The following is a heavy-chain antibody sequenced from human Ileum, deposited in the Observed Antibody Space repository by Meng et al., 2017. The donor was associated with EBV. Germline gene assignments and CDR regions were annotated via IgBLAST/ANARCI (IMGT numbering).Heavy chain of an antibody. J-gene: IGHJ4*02. V-gene: IGHV1-8*01. D-gene: IGHD5-24*01. Sequence: QGQMVQSWAEVKKPGASVKVSCKASGYTFTKYDISWVRQATGQGLEWMGWMNPKTGTAHYAQKFQGRVSMTRDTSITTAYMELSSLTSEDTAVYYCVRTLERGDYWGQGTLVTVSS. CDR2: MNPKTGTA. CDR3: VRTLERGDY. CDR1: GYTFTKYD.